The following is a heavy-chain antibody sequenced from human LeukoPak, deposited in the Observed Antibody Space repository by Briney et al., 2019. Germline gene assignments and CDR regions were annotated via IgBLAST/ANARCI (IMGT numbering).Heavy chain of an antibody. CDR2: ISGSGGST. J-gene: IGHJ4*02. CDR3: AKDKSYYYDSGSYGLDY. Sequence: GGSLRLSCPASGFTFSSYAMSWVRQAPGKGLEWVSAISGSGGSTYYADSVKGRFTISRDNSKNTLYLQMNSLRAEDTAVYYCAKDKSYYYDSGSYGLDYWGQGTLVTVSS. V-gene: IGHV3-23*01. CDR1: GFTFSSYA. D-gene: IGHD3-10*01.